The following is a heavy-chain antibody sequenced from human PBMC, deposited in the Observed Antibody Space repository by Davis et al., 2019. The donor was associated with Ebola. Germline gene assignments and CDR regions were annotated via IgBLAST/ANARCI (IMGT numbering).Heavy chain of an antibody. CDR3: AHSNSLS. CDR2: IYWDDDK. J-gene: IGHJ5*02. V-gene: IGHV2-5*02. Sequence: TLSLTCTVSGSSISSHYWSWIRQPPGKALEWLALIYWDDDKRYSPSLKSRLTITKDTSKNQVVLTMTNMDPVDTATYYCAHSNSLSWGQGTLVTVSS. CDR1: GSSISSHYW. D-gene: IGHD1/OR15-1a*01.